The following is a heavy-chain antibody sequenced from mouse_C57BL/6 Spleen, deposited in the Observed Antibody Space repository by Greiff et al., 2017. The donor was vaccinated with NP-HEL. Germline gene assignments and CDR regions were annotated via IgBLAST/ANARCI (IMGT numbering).Heavy chain of an antibody. CDR2: INPSTGGT. Sequence: VQLQQSGPELVKPGASVKISCKASGYSFTGYYMNWVKQSPEKSLEWIGEINPSTGGTTYNQKFKAKATLTVDKSSSTAYMQLKSLTSEDSAVYYCARFNWFDVWGTGTTVTVSS. CDR1: GYSFTGYY. V-gene: IGHV1-42*01. CDR3: ARFNWFDV. D-gene: IGHD4-1*02. J-gene: IGHJ1*03.